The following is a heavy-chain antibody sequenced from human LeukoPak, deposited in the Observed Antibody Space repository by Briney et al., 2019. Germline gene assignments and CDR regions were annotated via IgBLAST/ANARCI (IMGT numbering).Heavy chain of an antibody. CDR1: GGSISSSSYY. J-gene: IGHJ5*02. V-gene: IGHV4-39*01. Sequence: KPSETLSLTCTVSGGSISSSSYYWGWTRQPPGKGLEWIGSIYYSGSTYYNPSLKSRVTISVDTSKNQFSLKLSSVTAADTAVYYCARVVDMITFGGVIVPPTWGQGTLVTVSS. CDR2: IYYSGST. D-gene: IGHD3-16*02. CDR3: ARVVDMITFGGVIVPPT.